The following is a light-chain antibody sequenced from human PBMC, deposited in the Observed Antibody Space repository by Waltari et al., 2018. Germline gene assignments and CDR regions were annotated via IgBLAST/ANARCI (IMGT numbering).Light chain of an antibody. CDR1: QSVRNF. V-gene: IGKV3-11*01. Sequence: EVVLTQSPATLSLSPGERATLSCRASQSVRNFLVWYQQKPGQGPRPLIYDASNRATGIPARFRSSGSGTDLTLTISSLAPEDFAVYYCMQRTNWPLTFGGGTKVEIK. CDR2: DAS. CDR3: MQRTNWPLT. J-gene: IGKJ4*01.